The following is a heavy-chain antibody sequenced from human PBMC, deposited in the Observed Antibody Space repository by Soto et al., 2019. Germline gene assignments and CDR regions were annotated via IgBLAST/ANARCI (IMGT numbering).Heavy chain of an antibody. CDR3: ARMYDFWSGYPAPDFDY. V-gene: IGHV1-8*01. CDR1: GYTFTSYD. CDR2: MNPNSGNT. J-gene: IGHJ4*02. Sequence: QVQLVQSGAEVKKPGASVKVSCKASGYTFTSYDINWVRQATGQGLEWMGWMNPNSGNTGYAQKFQGRVTMTRTTSIRTAYMELSSLRSEDTAVYYCARMYDFWSGYPAPDFDYWGQGTLVTVSS. D-gene: IGHD3-3*01.